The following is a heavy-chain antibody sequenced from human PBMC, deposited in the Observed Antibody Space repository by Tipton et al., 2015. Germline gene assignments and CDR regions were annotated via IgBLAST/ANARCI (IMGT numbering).Heavy chain of an antibody. CDR1: SDSISKYY. CDR2: IQYSGST. V-gene: IGHV4-59*08. J-gene: IGHJ4*02. D-gene: IGHD2-21*02. CDR3: ARVLCGGDCYSVGD. Sequence: TLSLTCSVSSDSISKYYWSWIRQPPGKELEWIGYIQYSGSTNYNPSLKSRVTISVDTSKNQFSLKLSSVTAADTAVYYCARVLCGGDCYSVGDWGQGTLVTVSS.